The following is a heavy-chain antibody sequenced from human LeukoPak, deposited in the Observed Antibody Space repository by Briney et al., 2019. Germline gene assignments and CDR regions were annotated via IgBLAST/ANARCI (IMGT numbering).Heavy chain of an antibody. CDR2: VNPNSGNT. D-gene: IGHD6-13*01. CDR3: ARGYWSSSWSSYYYMDV. Sequence: APVKVSSKASGYTFTSYHINRVRQGSGQGLEWVGRVNPNSGNTGYAQKFQGRVTMTTNTSISTAYMELSSLRSEDTAVYYCARGYWSSSWSSYYYMDVWGKGTTVTISS. J-gene: IGHJ6*03. V-gene: IGHV1-8*02. CDR1: GYTFTSYH.